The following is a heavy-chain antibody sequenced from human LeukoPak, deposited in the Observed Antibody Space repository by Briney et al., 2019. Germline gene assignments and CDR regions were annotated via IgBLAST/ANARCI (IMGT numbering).Heavy chain of an antibody. J-gene: IGHJ3*02. Sequence: GSLRLSCAASGFTFSSYWMSWVRQAPGKGLEWVANIKQDGSEKYYVDSVKGRFTISRDNAKNSLYLQMNSLRAEDTAVYYWARDRLRYFTCPQGDAFNIWGQGTLFPASS. D-gene: IGHD3-9*01. CDR1: GFTFSSYW. CDR2: IKQDGSEK. CDR3: ARDRLRYFTCPQGDAFNI. V-gene: IGHV3-7*01.